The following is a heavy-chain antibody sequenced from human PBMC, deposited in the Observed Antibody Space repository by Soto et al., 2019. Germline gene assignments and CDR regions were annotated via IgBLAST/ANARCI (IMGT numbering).Heavy chain of an antibody. V-gene: IGHV3-11*01. J-gene: IGHJ4*02. Sequence: LSLTCTVSGGSISSSSYYWGWIRQAPGKGLEWVSYIDFSSNSIYYADSVKGRFTISRDNAKNSLYLQMNSLRAEDTAVYYCARDIEPPGLFFDYWGQGTLVTVSS. CDR1: GGSISSSSYY. CDR2: IDFSSNSI. CDR3: ARDIEPPGLFFDY. D-gene: IGHD6-13*01.